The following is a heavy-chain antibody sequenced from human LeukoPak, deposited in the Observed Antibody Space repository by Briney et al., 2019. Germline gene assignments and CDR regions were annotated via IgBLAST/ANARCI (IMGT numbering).Heavy chain of an antibody. V-gene: IGHV1-69*06. J-gene: IGHJ4*02. CDR3: ASFWLGYGSGSYFDY. Sequence: SVKLSCKAAGATFTSYAISWVRHAPAQGIGLKGGIITIVGGANYAQKYPGRVTITADKSTSTAYLELSSLRSEDTAVYYCASFWLGYGSGSYFDYWGQGTLVTVSS. D-gene: IGHD3-10*01. CDR2: IITIVGGA. CDR1: GATFTSYA.